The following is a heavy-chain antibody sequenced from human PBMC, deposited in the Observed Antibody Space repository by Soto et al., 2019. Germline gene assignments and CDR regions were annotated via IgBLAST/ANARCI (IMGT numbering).Heavy chain of an antibody. J-gene: IGHJ6*03. CDR3: AYSPSVVTAYYWYKDV. D-gene: IGHD2-2*01. Sequence: EVQLVESGGGLVQPGGSLRLSCAASGFTVSSNYMSWVRQAPGKGLEWVSVIYSGGSTYYADSVKGRFTISRDNSKNTLYLQMNRLIAEDKAVYYCAYSPSVVTAYYWYKDVWGKGTTVTLS. CDR1: GFTVSSNY. V-gene: IGHV3-66*01. CDR2: IYSGGST.